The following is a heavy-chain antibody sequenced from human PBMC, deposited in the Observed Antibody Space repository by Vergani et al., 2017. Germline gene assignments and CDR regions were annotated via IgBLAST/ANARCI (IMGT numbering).Heavy chain of an antibody. D-gene: IGHD6-19*01. CDR3: ARLSGIAVAGTEKDAFDI. V-gene: IGHV4-59*01. Sequence: VQLLESGGGLVQPGGSLRLSCAASGFTFSSYAMSWVRQAPGKGLEWIGYIYYRGSTNDNPSLKSRVTISVDTAKTPFSLNLSSVTAADTAVYYCARLSGIAVAGTEKDAFDIWGQGTMVTVSS. J-gene: IGHJ3*02. CDR2: IYYRGST. CDR1: GFTFSSYA.